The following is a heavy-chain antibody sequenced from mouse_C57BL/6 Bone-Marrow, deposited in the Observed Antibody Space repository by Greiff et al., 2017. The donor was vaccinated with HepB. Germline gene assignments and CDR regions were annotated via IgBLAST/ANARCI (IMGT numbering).Heavy chain of an antibody. CDR3: ARGVVATRIAMDY. D-gene: IGHD1-1*01. J-gene: IGHJ4*01. CDR2: IHPNSGST. Sequence: QVQLKQPGAELVKPGASVKLSCKASGYTFTSYWMHWVKQRPGQGLEWIGMIHPNSGSTNYNEKFKSKATLTVDKSSSTAYMQLSSLTSEDSAVYYCARGVVATRIAMDYWGQGTSVTVSS. V-gene: IGHV1-64*01. CDR1: GYTFTSYW.